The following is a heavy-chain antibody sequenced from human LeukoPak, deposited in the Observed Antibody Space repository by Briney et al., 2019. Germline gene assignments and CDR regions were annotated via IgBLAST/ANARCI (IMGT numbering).Heavy chain of an antibody. D-gene: IGHD5/OR15-5a*01. J-gene: IGHJ3*02. Sequence: PSETLSLTCTVPGGSISSSSYYWGWIRQPPGKGLEWIGSIYYSVSTYYNPSLKSRVTISVDASKNQFSLKLSSVTAEDTAVYYCARDVYGAAFDIWGQGTMVTVSS. V-gene: IGHV4-39*07. CDR1: GGSISSSSYY. CDR2: IYYSVST. CDR3: ARDVYGAAFDI.